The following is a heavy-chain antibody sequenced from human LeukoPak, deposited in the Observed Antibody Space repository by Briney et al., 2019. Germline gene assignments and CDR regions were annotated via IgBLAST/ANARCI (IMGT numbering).Heavy chain of an antibody. J-gene: IGHJ4*02. D-gene: IGHD5-24*01. CDR3: ARDKRWLQSTLDY. CDR1: GYTFTGDY. V-gene: IGHV1-2*06. Sequence: GASVKVSCKXSGYTFTGDYMHWVRQAPGQGLEWMGRINPNSGGTNYSQKFQGRVTMTRDTSISTAYMELSRLRSDDTAVYYCARDKRWLQSTLDYWGQGTLVTVSS. CDR2: INPNSGGT.